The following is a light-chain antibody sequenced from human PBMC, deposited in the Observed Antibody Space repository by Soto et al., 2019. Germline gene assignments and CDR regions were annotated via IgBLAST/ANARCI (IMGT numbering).Light chain of an antibody. CDR3: SSHAGIINVV. V-gene: IGLV2-8*01. CDR1: SSDVGGYNY. CDR2: EVT. Sequence: QSVLTQPPSASGSPGQSVTISCTGTSSDVGGYNYVSWYQQHPGQAPKLMIYEVTKRPSGVPDRFSGSKSGNTASLTVSGLQAEDEADYYCSSHAGIINVVFGGGTKLTVL. J-gene: IGLJ3*02.